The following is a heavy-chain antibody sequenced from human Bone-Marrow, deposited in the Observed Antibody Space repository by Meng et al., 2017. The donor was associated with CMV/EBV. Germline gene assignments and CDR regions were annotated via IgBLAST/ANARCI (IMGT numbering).Heavy chain of an antibody. CDR2: MFGDGRR. Sequence: GGSLRLSCAATGYPVSANLMMWVRQAPGKGPEWASIMFGDGRRFYADSVKGRFTVSRDNAKNSLFLQMNSLRGEDTGIYYCARDRNRAGYGLDVWGQGTTVTVSS. CDR3: ARDRNRAGYGLDV. CDR1: GYPVSANL. D-gene: IGHD2/OR15-2a*01. V-gene: IGHV3-66*01. J-gene: IGHJ6*02.